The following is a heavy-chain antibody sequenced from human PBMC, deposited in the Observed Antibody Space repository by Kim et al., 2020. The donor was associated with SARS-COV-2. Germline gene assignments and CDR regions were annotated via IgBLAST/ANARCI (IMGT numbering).Heavy chain of an antibody. CDR2: IKRDGSEK. CDR1: GFTFNTYW. Sequence: GGSLRLSCAASGFTFNTYWMTWVRQAPGKGLEWVANIKRDGSEKYYVDSVKGRFTISRDNAKNSLYLQMNSLRAEDTAVYYCARDGYSSSWYFYYFDYWGQGTLVTVSS. J-gene: IGHJ4*02. CDR3: ARDGYSSSWYFYYFDY. V-gene: IGHV3-7*05. D-gene: IGHD6-13*01.